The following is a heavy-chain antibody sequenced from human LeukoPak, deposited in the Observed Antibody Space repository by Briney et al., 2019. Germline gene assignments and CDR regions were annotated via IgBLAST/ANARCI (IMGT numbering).Heavy chain of an antibody. CDR3: TKLYYEPFDC. V-gene: IGHV4-59*01. J-gene: IGHJ4*02. CDR1: GASINSYR. D-gene: IGHD3-22*01. Sequence: PSETLSLTCNVSGASINSYRWKWVRQPPGKGLEWIGYISYDGKTNYNTSLKRGLTLSEDTSKKQFSPNRNAVPAADTARYYCTKLYYEPFDCWGQGTLVTVPS. CDR2: ISYDGKT.